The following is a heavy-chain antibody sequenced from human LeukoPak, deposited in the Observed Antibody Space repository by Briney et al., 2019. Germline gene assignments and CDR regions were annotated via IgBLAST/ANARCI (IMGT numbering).Heavy chain of an antibody. D-gene: IGHD3-22*01. CDR3: ARHVSSYYYDSSGYYNQKNYYFDY. V-gene: IGHV4-34*01. CDR2: INHSGST. Sequence: PSETLSLTCAVYGGSFSGYYWSWIRQPPGKGLEWIGEINHSGSTNYNPSLKSRVTISVDTSKNQFSLKLSSVTAADTAVYYCARHVSSYYYDSSGYYNQKNYYFDYWGQGTLVTVSS. J-gene: IGHJ4*02. CDR1: GGSFSGYY.